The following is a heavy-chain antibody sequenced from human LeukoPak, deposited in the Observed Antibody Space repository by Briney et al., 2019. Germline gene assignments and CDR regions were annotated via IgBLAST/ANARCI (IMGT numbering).Heavy chain of an antibody. D-gene: IGHD2-2*01. CDR3: ARNPRYCSSTSCYFR. J-gene: IGHJ4*02. CDR2: IYYSGST. CDR1: GGSISSSSYY. Sequence: SETLSLTCTVSGGSISSSSYYWGWIRQPPGKGLEWIGSIYYSGSTYYNPSLESRVTISVDTSKNQFSLKLSSVTAADTAVYYCARNPRYCSSTSCYFRWGQGTLVTVSS. V-gene: IGHV4-39*07.